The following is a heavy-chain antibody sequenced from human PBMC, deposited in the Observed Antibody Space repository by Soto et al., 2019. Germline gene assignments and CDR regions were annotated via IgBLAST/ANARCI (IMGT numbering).Heavy chain of an antibody. V-gene: IGHV3-33*01. J-gene: IGHJ6*02. Sequence: GGSVRLSCAASGLTFSSYGMHWVRQAPGKGLEWVAVIWYDGSNKYYADSVKGRFTISRDNSKNTLYLQMNSLRAEDTAVYYCARDGMVRGVIIYYYGMDVWGQGTTVTVSS. CDR2: IWYDGSNK. CDR3: ARDGMVRGVIIYYYGMDV. CDR1: GLTFSSYG. D-gene: IGHD3-10*01.